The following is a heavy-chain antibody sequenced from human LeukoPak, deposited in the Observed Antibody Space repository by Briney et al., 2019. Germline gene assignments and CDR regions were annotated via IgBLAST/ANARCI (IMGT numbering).Heavy chain of an antibody. V-gene: IGHV3-43*02. CDR1: GFTFDEYA. CDR3: AKDKSPLYYDYTWGSYRLPLDS. D-gene: IGHD3-16*02. CDR2: ISGDGSNT. Sequence: AGGSLRLSCAAAGFTFDEYAMHWVRQAPGKGLEWVSLISGDGSNTWYADSVKGRFTISRDNTENSLYLHMNSLGTEDTAFYYCAKDKSPLYYDYTWGSYRLPLDSWGQGTLVTVSS. J-gene: IGHJ4*02.